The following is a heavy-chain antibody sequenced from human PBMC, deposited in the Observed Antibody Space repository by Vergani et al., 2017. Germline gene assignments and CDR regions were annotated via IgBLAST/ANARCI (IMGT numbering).Heavy chain of an antibody. CDR1: GGSISSSSYY. J-gene: IGHJ3*02. D-gene: IGHD5-18*01. V-gene: IGHV4-39*01. Sequence: QLQLQESGPGLVKPSETLSLTCTVSGGSISSSSYYWGWIRQPPGKGLEWIGSIYYSGSTYYNPSLKSRVTISVDTSKNQFSLKLSSVTAADTAVYYCARHLTAVDAFDIWGQGTMVTVSS. CDR2: IYYSGST. CDR3: ARHLTAVDAFDI.